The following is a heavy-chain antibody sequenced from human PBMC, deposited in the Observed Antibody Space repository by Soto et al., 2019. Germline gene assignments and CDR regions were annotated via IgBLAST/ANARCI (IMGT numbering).Heavy chain of an antibody. D-gene: IGHD2-8*02. V-gene: IGHV4-30-2*01. J-gene: IGHJ5*02. CDR2: IYHSGST. CDR1: GGSISSGGYS. Sequence: QLQLQESGSGLVKPSQTLSLTCAVSGGSISSGGYSWSWIRQPPGKGLAWIGYIYHSGSTYYNPYLESRVPISEDRSKNQVALKQSSVTAADTAVYYCARDQRRYCTCGVCRPGTGGFDPLGQGALVTV. CDR3: ARDQRRYCTCGVCRPGTGGFDP.